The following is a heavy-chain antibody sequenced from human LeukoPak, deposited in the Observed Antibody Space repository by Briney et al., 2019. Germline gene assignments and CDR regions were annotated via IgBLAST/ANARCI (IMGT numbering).Heavy chain of an antibody. CDR2: IWYDGSNK. J-gene: IGHJ4*02. Sequence: GGSLRLSCAASGFTFSSYGMHWVRQAPGKGLEWVAVIWYDGSNKYYADSVKGRFTISRDNSKNTLYLQMNSLRAEDTAVYYCARTYYYGSGSYYYWGQGTLVTVSS. D-gene: IGHD3-10*01. CDR3: ARTYYYGSGSYYY. V-gene: IGHV3-33*01. CDR1: GFTFSSYG.